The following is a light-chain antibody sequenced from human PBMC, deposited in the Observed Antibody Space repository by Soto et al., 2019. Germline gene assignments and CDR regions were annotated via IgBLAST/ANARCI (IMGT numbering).Light chain of an antibody. J-gene: IGLJ1*01. CDR3: CSHAGNNNYV. CDR1: SHDVGGQNY. CDR2: AVS. Sequence: QSVLTQPPSASGSPGQSVAISCTGTSHDVGGQNYVSWYQQHPGKAPKLIIYAVSNRPSGVPDRFSGSKSGNTASLTISGLRAEDEADYYCCSHAGNNNYVFGTGTKVTVL. V-gene: IGLV2-8*01.